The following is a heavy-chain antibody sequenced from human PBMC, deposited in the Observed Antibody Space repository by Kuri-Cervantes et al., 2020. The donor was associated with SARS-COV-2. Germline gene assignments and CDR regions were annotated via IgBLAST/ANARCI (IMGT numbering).Heavy chain of an antibody. J-gene: IGHJ4*02. Sequence: GGSLRLSCAASGFTFSSYSMNWVRQAPGKGLEWVSSISSSSSYIYYADSVKGRFTISRDNAKNSLYLQMNSLRAEDTAVYYCARDSRLADYFDYWGQGTLVTVSS. D-gene: IGHD6-19*01. CDR3: ARDSRLADYFDY. CDR1: GFTFSSYS. V-gene: IGHV3-21*01. CDR2: ISSSSSYI.